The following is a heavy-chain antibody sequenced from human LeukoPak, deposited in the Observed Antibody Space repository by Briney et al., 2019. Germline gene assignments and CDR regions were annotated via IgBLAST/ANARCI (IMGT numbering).Heavy chain of an antibody. CDR1: GFIFSRDW. Sequence: GGSLRLSCATSGFIFSRDWMTWVRQAPGKGPEWVANIKGDGSKKNLVDSVKGRFTISRDNAKNSLYLEMSSLRAEDTAVYYCARDSNPGDSSGYYDAFDIWGQGTKVTVSP. V-gene: IGHV3-7*03. J-gene: IGHJ3*02. CDR2: IKGDGSKK. D-gene: IGHD3-22*01. CDR3: ARDSNPGDSSGYYDAFDI.